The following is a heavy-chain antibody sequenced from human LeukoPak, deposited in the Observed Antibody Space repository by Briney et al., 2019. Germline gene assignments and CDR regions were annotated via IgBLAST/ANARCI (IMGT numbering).Heavy chain of an antibody. D-gene: IGHD6-6*01. J-gene: IGHJ4*02. V-gene: IGHV3-7*01. CDR3: ARELAYSSSSGGRGFDY. CDR1: GFTFSSYW. Sequence: PGGSLRLSCAASGFTFSSYWMSWVRQAPGKGLEWVANIKQDGSEKYYVDSVKGRFTISRDNAKNSLYLQMNSLRAEDTAVYYCARELAYSSSSGGRGFDYWGQGTLVTVSS. CDR2: IKQDGSEK.